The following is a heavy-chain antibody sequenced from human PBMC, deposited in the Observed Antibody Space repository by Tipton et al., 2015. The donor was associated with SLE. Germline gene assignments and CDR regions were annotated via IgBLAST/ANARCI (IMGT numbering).Heavy chain of an antibody. V-gene: IGHV4-59*07. Sequence: TLSLTCTVSGGSISSYYWSWIRQPPGKGLEWIGYIYYSGSTNYNPSLKSRVTISVDTSKNQFSLKLRSVTAADTAVYYCARLRRYSSGPPYWGQGTLVTVSS. CDR3: ARLRRYSSGPPY. D-gene: IGHD6-19*01. CDR2: IYYSGST. CDR1: GGSISSYY. J-gene: IGHJ4*02.